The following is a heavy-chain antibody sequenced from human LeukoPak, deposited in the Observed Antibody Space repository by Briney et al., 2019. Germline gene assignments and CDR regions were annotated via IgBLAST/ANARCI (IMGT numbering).Heavy chain of an antibody. CDR1: GYSISSGYY. V-gene: IGHV4-38-2*02. J-gene: IGHJ4*02. CDR2: IYHSGST. D-gene: IGHD5-12*01. Sequence: SETLSLTCTVSGYSISSGYYWGWIRQPPGKGLGWIGSIYHSGSTYYNPSLKSRVTISVDTSKNQFSLKLSSVTAADTAVYYCSDYDSGTWESLLDYWGQGTPVTVSS. CDR3: SDYDSGTWESLLDY.